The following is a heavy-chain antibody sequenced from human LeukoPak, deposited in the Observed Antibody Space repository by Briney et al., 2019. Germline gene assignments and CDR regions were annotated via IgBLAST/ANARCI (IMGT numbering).Heavy chain of an antibody. D-gene: IGHD5/OR15-5a*01. CDR2: IWYDGSNK. CDR3: ARGVYEYPYDAFDI. J-gene: IGHJ3*02. CDR1: AFTFSSYG. Sequence: GGSLRLSCAASAFTFSSYGMHWVRQAPGKGLEWVAVIWYDGSNKYYADSVKGRFTISRDNSKNTLYLQMNSLRAEDTAVYYCARGVYEYPYDAFDIWGQGTMVTVSS. V-gene: IGHV3-33*01.